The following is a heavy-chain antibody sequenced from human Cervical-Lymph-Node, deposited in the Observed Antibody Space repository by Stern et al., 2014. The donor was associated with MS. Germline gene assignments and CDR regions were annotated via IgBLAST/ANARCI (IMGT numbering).Heavy chain of an antibody. CDR1: GFTFSSYW. CDR2: INSDGSST. V-gene: IGHV3-74*02. CDR3: ARGPRITIFGVVSWFDP. Sequence: EVQLVESGGGLVQPGGSLRLSCAASGFTFSSYWMHWVRQAPGKGLVWVSRINSDGSSTSYADSVKGRFTISRDNAKNTLYLQMNSLRAEDTAVYYCARGPRITIFGVVSWFDPWGQGTLVTVSS. J-gene: IGHJ5*02. D-gene: IGHD3-3*01.